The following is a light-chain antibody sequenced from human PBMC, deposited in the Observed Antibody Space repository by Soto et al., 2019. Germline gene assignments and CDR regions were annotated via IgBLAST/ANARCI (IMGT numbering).Light chain of an antibody. Sequence: DIQMTQSPSTLCASVGDRVTITCRASQSISSWLAWYQQKPGKAPKLLIYKASSLESGVPSRFSGSGSGTEFTLTISSLQPDDFATYYCQQYNSYSSVTFGQGTRLEIK. CDR2: KAS. CDR3: QQYNSYSSVT. V-gene: IGKV1-5*03. J-gene: IGKJ5*01. CDR1: QSISSW.